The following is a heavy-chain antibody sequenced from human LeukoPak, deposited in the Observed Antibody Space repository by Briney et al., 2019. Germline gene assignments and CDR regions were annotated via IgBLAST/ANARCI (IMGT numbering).Heavy chain of an antibody. Sequence: GASLKISCKGSGSSFTSYWIGWVRQMPGKGLEWMGIIYPGDSDTRYSPSFQGQVTISADKSISTAYLQWSSLKASDTAMYYCARHNGGGYYYVYGAAFDIWGQGTMVTVSS. V-gene: IGHV5-51*01. CDR2: IYPGDSDT. D-gene: IGHD3-22*01. J-gene: IGHJ3*02. CDR1: GSSFTSYW. CDR3: ARHNGGGYYYVYGAAFDI.